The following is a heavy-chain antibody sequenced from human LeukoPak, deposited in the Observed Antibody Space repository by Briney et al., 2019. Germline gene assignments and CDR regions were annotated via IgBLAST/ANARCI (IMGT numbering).Heavy chain of an antibody. Sequence: SVKVSCKASGGTFSSYAISWVRQAPGQGLEWMGGIIPIFGTANYAQKFQGRVTITADESTSTAYMELSSLRSEDTAVNYCATCPEVDYYYYYGMDVWGQGTTVTVSS. CDR3: ATCPEVDYYYYYGMDV. CDR2: IIPIFGTA. CDR1: GGTFSSYA. D-gene: IGHD3-9*01. V-gene: IGHV1-69*01. J-gene: IGHJ6*02.